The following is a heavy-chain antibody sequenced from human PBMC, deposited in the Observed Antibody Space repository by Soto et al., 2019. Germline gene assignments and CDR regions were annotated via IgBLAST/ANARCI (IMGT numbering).Heavy chain of an antibody. D-gene: IGHD3-22*01. CDR3: ARGVPNYHDSSGSPLSGAFDI. V-gene: IGHV1-69*01. CDR1: GGTFSSYA. Sequence: QVQLVQSGAEVKKPGSSVKVSCKASGGTFSSYAISWVRQAPGQGLEWMGGIIPICGTANYAQKFQGRVTITADESTSTAYMELSSLRSEDTAVYYCARGVPNYHDSSGSPLSGAFDIWGQGTMVTVSS. CDR2: IIPICGTA. J-gene: IGHJ3*02.